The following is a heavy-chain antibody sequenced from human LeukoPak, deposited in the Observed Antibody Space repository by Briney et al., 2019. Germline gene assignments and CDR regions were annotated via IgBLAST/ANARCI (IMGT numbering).Heavy chain of an antibody. D-gene: IGHD6-6*01. CDR1: GFTFSSYE. V-gene: IGHV3-48*03. CDR2: ISSSGSTV. J-gene: IGHJ4*02. Sequence: GGSLRLSCAASGFTFSSYEMNWVRQAPGKGLEWVSYISSSGSTVYYADSAKGRFTISRDNAKNSLYLQMNSLRAEDTAVYYCAREDGEYSSPGPFDYWGQGTLVTVSS. CDR3: AREDGEYSSPGPFDY.